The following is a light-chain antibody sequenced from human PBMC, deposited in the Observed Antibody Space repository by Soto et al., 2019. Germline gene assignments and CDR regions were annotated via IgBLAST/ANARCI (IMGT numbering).Light chain of an antibody. Sequence: EIVLTQSPATLSLSPGERATLSCRASQSVSSSLGWYQQKPGQAPRLLIYDASNRATGIPSRFSGSGSGTDFTLTISILEPEDFAVYHCQQRSNWPYTFGQGTKLEIK. V-gene: IGKV3-11*01. CDR1: QSVSSS. J-gene: IGKJ2*01. CDR3: QQRSNWPYT. CDR2: DAS.